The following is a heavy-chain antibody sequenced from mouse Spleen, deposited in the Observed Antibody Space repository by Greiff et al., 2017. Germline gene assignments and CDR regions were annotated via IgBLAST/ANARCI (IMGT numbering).Heavy chain of an antibody. CDR3: ARYDGNGFAY. CDR2: IRNKANGYTT. D-gene: IGHD2-1*01. J-gene: IGHJ3*01. V-gene: IGHV7-3*01. Sequence: EVKLVESGGGLVQPGGSLSLSCAASGFTFTDYYMRWVRQPPGKALEWLGFIRNKANGYTTEYSASVKGRFTISRDNSQSILYLQMKALRAEDSATYHCARYDGNGFAYWGQGTLVTVSA. CDR1: GFTFTDYY.